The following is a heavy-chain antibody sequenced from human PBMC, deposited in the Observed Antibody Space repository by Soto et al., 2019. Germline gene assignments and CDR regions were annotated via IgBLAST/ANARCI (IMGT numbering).Heavy chain of an antibody. J-gene: IGHJ4*02. Sequence: GGSLRLSCAASGFTFSSYGMHWVRQAPGKGLEWVAVIWYDGSNKYYADSVKGRFTISRDNSKNTLYLQMNSLRAEDTAVYYCAKDSDCTSTSCYFDYWGQGTLVTVSS. CDR1: GFTFSSYG. D-gene: IGHD2-2*01. CDR3: AKDSDCTSTSCYFDY. V-gene: IGHV3-33*06. CDR2: IWYDGSNK.